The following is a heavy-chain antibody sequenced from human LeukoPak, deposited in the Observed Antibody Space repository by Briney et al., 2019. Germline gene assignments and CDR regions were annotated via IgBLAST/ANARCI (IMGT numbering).Heavy chain of an antibody. J-gene: IGHJ4*02. CDR2: ISSSSSYI. Sequence: GGSLRLSCAASGFTFSSYSMNWVRQAPGKGLEWVSSISSSSSYIYYADSVKGRFTISRDNAKNSLYLQMNSLRAEDTAVYYCATGPYNDSSGYYPFDYWGQGTLVTVSS. CDR3: ATGPYNDSSGYYPFDY. V-gene: IGHV3-21*01. CDR1: GFTFSSYS. D-gene: IGHD3-22*01.